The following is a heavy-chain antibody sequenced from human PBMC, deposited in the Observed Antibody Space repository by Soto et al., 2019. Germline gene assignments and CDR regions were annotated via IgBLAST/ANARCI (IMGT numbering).Heavy chain of an antibody. D-gene: IGHD2-2*01. CDR2: INHSGST. J-gene: IGHJ4*02. CDR1: GGSFSGYY. CDR3: AGTPSQDIVVVPAAMGRFDY. Sequence: QVQLQQWGAGLLKPSETLSLTCAVYGGSFSGYYWSWIRQPPGKGLEWIGEINHSGSTNYNPSLKSRVTISVDTSKNRFSLKLSSVTAADTAVYYCAGTPSQDIVVVPAAMGRFDYWGQGTLVTVSS. V-gene: IGHV4-34*01.